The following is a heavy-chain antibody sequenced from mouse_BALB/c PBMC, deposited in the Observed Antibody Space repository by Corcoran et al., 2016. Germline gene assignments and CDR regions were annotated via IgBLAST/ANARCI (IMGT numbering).Heavy chain of an antibody. CDR2: INPYNGEP. CDR1: GYTFTNYG. Sequence: QIQLVQSGPELKKPRETVQTSSKASGYTFTNYGMHWVKQDPGQGWKWMGWINPYNGEPTYADDFKRRFAFSLETSASTAYLQINNLQNEDTATYFCARGPHYFDYWCQGTTLTPSS. CDR3: ARGPHYFDY. J-gene: IGHJ2*01. V-gene: IGHV9-3-1*01.